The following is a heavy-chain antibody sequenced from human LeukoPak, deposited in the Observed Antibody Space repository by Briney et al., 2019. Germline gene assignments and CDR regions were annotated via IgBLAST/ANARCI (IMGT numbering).Heavy chain of an antibody. Sequence: SETLSLTCTVSGDSISSYSSYWGWIRQPPGKGLEWIGSIHYSESIYYNPSLKSRVTISVDTSKNQISLKLSSVTAADTAVYYCARNKHYYDSSGSVIPYYFDYWGQGTLVTVSS. CDR1: GDSISSYSSY. CDR2: IHYSESI. D-gene: IGHD3-22*01. J-gene: IGHJ4*02. CDR3: ARNKHYYDSSGSVIPYYFDY. V-gene: IGHV4-39*01.